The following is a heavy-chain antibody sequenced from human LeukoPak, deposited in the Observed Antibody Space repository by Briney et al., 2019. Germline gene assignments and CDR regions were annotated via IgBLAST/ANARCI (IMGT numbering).Heavy chain of an antibody. D-gene: IGHD4-23*01. Sequence: SETLSLTCNVSGVSISTSIYYWAWIRQPPGKGLEWIGSLFYSGSAYYNPSLKSRLTLPLDTSKNQFSLRLTSVTAADTAVYYCARIGYGANSHLKWYSDLWGRGTLVTVSS. J-gene: IGHJ2*01. V-gene: IGHV4-39*01. CDR2: LFYSGSA. CDR3: ARIGYGANSHLKWYSDL. CDR1: GVSISTSIYY.